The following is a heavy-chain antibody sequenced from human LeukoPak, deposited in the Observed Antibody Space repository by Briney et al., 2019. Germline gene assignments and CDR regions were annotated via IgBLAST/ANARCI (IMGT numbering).Heavy chain of an antibody. CDR1: GGSISSYY. D-gene: IGHD2-2*01. CDR3: AGSIVPLAGPFDY. J-gene: IGHJ4*02. V-gene: IGHV4-59*01. CDR2: IYYSGST. Sequence: SETLSLTCTVSGGSISSYYWSWIRQPPGEGLEWIGYIYYSGSTNYNPSLKSRVTISVDTSKNQFSLKMSSVTAGDTAVYYCAGSIVPLAGPFDYWGQGTLVTVSS.